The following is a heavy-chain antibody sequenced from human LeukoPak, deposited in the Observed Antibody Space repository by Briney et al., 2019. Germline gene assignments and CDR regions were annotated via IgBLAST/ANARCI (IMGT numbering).Heavy chain of an antibody. Sequence: SQTLSLTCAVSGGSHSSVGYSCRWVPQPPGRGLERIGHIYHSGSTYYNPSLKSRVTISLDRSKNQFSLKLSAVTAAATGVYSCARGLRVHDAFDIWGQGTMVTVSS. V-gene: IGHV4-30-2*01. CDR3: ARGLRVHDAFDI. CDR2: IYHSGST. J-gene: IGHJ3*02. CDR1: GGSHSSVGYS.